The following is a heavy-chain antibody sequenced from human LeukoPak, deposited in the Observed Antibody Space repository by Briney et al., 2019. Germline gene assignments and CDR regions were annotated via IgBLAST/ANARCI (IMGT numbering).Heavy chain of an antibody. CDR3: ARADIVVVPAAIMAGFFDY. D-gene: IGHD2-2*02. CDR1: GFTFSSYA. CDR2: ISYDGSNK. J-gene: IGHJ4*02. Sequence: GRSLRLSCAAPGFTFSSYAMHWVRQAPGKGLEWVAVISYDGSNKYYANSVKGRFTISRDNSKNTLYLQMNSLRAEDTAVYYCARADIVVVPAAIMAGFFDYWGQGTLVTVSS. V-gene: IGHV3-30*04.